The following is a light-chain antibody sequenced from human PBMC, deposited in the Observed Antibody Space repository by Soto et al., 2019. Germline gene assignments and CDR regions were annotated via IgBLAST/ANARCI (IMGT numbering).Light chain of an antibody. CDR1: QSVSSGH. CDR3: QHYGSSQT. Sequence: EIVLTQSPGTLSLSPGERATLSCRASQSVSSGHLAWYQQKPGQAPRLLIYGASSRATGIRDRFSGSGSATDFTLTISRLEFEDSAVYYCQHYGSSQTFGQGTKVEIK. V-gene: IGKV3-20*01. J-gene: IGKJ1*01. CDR2: GAS.